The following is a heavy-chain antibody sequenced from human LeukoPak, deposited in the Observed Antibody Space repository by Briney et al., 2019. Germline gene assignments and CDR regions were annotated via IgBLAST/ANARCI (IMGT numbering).Heavy chain of an antibody. Sequence: GGSLRLSCAASGFTFSSYAMSWVRQAPGKGLEWVSAISGSGGSTYYADSVKGRFAISRDNSKNTLYLQMNSLRAEDTAVYYCAKGYGDYVVMFVYWGQGTLVTVSS. CDR3: AKGYGDYVVMFVY. V-gene: IGHV3-23*01. CDR1: GFTFSSYA. D-gene: IGHD4-17*01. CDR2: ISGSGGST. J-gene: IGHJ4*02.